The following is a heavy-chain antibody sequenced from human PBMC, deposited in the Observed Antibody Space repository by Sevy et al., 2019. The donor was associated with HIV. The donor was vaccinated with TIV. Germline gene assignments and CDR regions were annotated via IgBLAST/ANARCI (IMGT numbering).Heavy chain of an antibody. D-gene: IGHD3-10*01. CDR1: GGSFSGYY. J-gene: IGHJ4*02. V-gene: IGHV4-34*01. CDR2: INHSGST. Sequence: SETLSLTCAVYGGSFSGYYWSWIRQPPGKGLEWIGEINHSGSTNYNPSLKSRVTISVDTSRNQFSLKLSSVTAADTAVYYCARGRQFMVRGVIKAYFDYWGQGTLGTVSS. CDR3: ARGRQFMVRGVIKAYFDY.